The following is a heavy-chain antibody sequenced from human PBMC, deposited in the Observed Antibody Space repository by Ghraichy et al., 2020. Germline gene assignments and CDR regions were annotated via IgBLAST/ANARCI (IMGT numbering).Heavy chain of an antibody. D-gene: IGHD6-19*01. CDR3: IRDPSGWGMDV. Sequence: GGSLRLSCAASGFTFSTYDIQWVRQTTGKGLEWVSGIGKGGDTHYADSVKGRFTISRENATNSVELQMNNLRAADTALYYCIRDPSGWGMDVWGKWTTVTVSS. CDR1: GFTFSTYD. J-gene: IGHJ6*04. CDR2: IGKGGDT. V-gene: IGHV3-13*01.